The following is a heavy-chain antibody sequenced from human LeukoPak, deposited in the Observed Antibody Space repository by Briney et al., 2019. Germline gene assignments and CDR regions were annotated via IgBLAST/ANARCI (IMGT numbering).Heavy chain of an antibody. V-gene: IGHV4-34*01. CDR3: ARVAGYLPTRWFDP. CDR1: GGSFSGFY. Sequence: SETLSLTCAVYGGSFSGFYWSWIRHVPGKGLEWIGEINYTGSTSYNPSLKSRVTISVDTSQNQFFLLLTSVTAADTAVYYCARVAGYLPTRWFDPWGQGTHVTVSS. J-gene: IGHJ5*02. CDR2: INYTGST. D-gene: IGHD6-25*01.